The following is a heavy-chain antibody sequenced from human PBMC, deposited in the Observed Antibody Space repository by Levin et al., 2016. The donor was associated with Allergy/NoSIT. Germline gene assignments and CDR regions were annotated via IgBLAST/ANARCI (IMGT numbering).Heavy chain of an antibody. CDR2: IYSGGST. Sequence: VRQMPGKGLEWVSVIYSGGSTYYADSVKGRFTISRHNSKNTLYLQLNSLRDEDTAVYYCATGRSSSWYVYWGQGTLVTVSS. D-gene: IGHD6-13*01. J-gene: IGHJ4*02. CDR3: ATGRSSSWYVY. V-gene: IGHV3-53*04.